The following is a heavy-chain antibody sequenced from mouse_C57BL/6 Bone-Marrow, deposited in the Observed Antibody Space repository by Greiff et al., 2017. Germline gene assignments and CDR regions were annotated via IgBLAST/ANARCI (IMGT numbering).Heavy chain of an antibody. D-gene: IGHD2-3*01. V-gene: IGHV1-39*01. Sequence: VHVKQSGPELVKPGASVKISCKASGYSFTDYNMNWVKQSNGKSLEWIGVINPNYGTTSYNQKFKGKATLTVDQSSSTAYMQLNSLTSEDSAVYYCAIDCYYSYYFDYWGQGTTLTVSS. CDR1: GYSFTDYN. CDR2: INPNYGTT. CDR3: AIDCYYSYYFDY. J-gene: IGHJ2*01.